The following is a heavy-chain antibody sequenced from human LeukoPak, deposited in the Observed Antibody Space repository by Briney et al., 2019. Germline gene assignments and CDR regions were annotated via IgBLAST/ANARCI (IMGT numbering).Heavy chain of an antibody. CDR3: AKAGIQLWEGDSFYYYLDV. J-gene: IGHJ6*03. V-gene: IGHV1-69*06. CDR2: IIPLSGPA. CDR1: GGTFSGHG. Sequence: ASVKVSCKASGGTFSGHGISWVRQAPGQGLEWMGGIIPLSGPANYAPKFQGTVTITADKSTGTAYLELNSLRSEDTAVYYCAKAGIQLWEGDSFYYYLDVWGKGTTVTVSS. D-gene: IGHD5-18*01.